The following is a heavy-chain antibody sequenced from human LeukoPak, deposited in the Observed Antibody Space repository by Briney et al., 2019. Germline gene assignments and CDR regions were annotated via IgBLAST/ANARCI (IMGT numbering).Heavy chain of an antibody. CDR2: ISYDGSNK. V-gene: IGHV3-30*04. CDR3: ARTPSSSSFDY. D-gene: IGHD6-6*01. J-gene: IGHJ4*02. Sequence: GRSLRLSCAASGFTFSSYAMHWVRQAPGKGLEWVAVISYDGSNKYYADSVKGRFTISRDNSKNTLYLQMNSLRAGDTAVYYCARTPSSSSFDYWGQGTLVTVSS. CDR1: GFTFSSYA.